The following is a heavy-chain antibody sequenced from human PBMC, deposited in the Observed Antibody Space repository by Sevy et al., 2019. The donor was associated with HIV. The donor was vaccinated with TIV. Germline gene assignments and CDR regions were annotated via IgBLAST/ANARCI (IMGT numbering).Heavy chain of an antibody. V-gene: IGHV3-7*01. CDR2: IKQDGSEK. CDR1: GFIFSSYW. J-gene: IGHJ6*02. CDR3: ARDQGYYYGMDV. Sequence: GGSLRLSCAASGFIFSSYWMSWVRQAPGKGLEWVANIKQDGSEKYYVDSVKGRFTISRDNAKNSLYLQMNSLRAEDTAVYYCARDQGYYYGMDVWGQGATVTVSS.